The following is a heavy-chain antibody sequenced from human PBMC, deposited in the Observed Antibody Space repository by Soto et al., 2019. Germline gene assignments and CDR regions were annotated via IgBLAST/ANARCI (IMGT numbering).Heavy chain of an antibody. J-gene: IGHJ4*02. Sequence: EVQLVESGGALVQPGGSLRLSCAACGFTFSTYSMNWVRQAPGKGLEWLSYLSGTGSTVYFADSVKGRFTISRDNAKNVLYLQMNSLNAEDTAVYYCARDLGHLDYWGQGTLVTVSS. CDR2: LSGTGSTV. CDR1: GFTFSTYS. V-gene: IGHV3-48*01. CDR3: ARDLGHLDY. D-gene: IGHD3-3*01.